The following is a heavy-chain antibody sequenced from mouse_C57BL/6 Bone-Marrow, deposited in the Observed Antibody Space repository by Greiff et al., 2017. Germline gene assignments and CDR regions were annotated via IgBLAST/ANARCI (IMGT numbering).Heavy chain of an antibody. CDR2: IWRGGST. CDR1: GFSLPSYG. Sequence: QVQLKQSGPGLVQPSQSLSITCTVSGFSLPSYGVHWVRPSPGKGLEWLGVIWRGGSTDYNAAFMSRLSISKDNSKSQGFFKMNSLQADYTAIYYVTKKGKGFWFAYWGQGTLVTVSA. CDR3: TKKGKGFWFAY. V-gene: IGHV2-5*01. J-gene: IGHJ3*01.